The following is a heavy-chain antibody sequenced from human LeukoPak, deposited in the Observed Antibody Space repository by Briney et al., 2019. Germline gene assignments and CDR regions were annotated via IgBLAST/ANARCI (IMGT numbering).Heavy chain of an antibody. D-gene: IGHD2-2*01. CDR2: ISSSSSYI. CDR3: AREGGDIVVVPAAPIDY. J-gene: IGHJ4*02. Sequence: PGGSLRLSCAASGFTFSSYSMNWVRQAPGKGLEWVSSISSSSSYIYYADSVKGRFTISRDNAKNSLYLQMNSLRAEDTAVYYCAREGGDIVVVPAAPIDYWGQGTLVTVSS. V-gene: IGHV3-21*01. CDR1: GFTFSSYS.